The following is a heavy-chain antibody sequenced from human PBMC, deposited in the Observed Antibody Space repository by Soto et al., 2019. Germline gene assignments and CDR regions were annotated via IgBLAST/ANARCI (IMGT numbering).Heavy chain of an antibody. CDR3: ARDIAFDS. V-gene: IGHV1-3*01. Sequence: ASVKVSCKASGYTFTSYAIHWVRQAPGQRLEWMGWINAGNGNTKHSQKFQGRVTITRDTSASTAYMELSSLRSEDTAVYYCARDIAFDSWGQGTMVTVSS. J-gene: IGHJ3*02. CDR1: GYTFTSYA. CDR2: INAGNGNT.